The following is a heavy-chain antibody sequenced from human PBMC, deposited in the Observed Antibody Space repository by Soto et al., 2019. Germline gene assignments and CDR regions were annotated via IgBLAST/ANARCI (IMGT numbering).Heavy chain of an antibody. J-gene: IGHJ5*02. CDR3: ARRGQQWLVRGWFDP. V-gene: IGHV4-34*01. CDR2: INHSGST. CDR1: GGSFSGYY. Sequence: SETLSLTCAVYGGSFSGYYWSWIRQPPGKGLEWIGEINHSGSTNYNPSLKSRVTTSVDTSKNQFSLKLSSVTAADTAVYYCARRGQQWLVRGWFDPWGQGTLVTVSS. D-gene: IGHD6-19*01.